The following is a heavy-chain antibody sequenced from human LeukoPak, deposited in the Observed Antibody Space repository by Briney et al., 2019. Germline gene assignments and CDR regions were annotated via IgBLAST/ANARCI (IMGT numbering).Heavy chain of an antibody. CDR2: IYPGDSDT. J-gene: IGHJ5*02. CDR3: ASPIFGYSSSWYGIA. D-gene: IGHD6-13*01. CDR1: GYSFTTYW. V-gene: IGHV5-51*01. Sequence: GESLKISCKGSGYSFTTYWISWVRQMPGKGLEWMGIIYPGDSDTRYSPSFQGQVTISADKSISTAYLQWNSLKASDTAMYYCASPIFGYSSSWYGIAWGQGTLVTVSS.